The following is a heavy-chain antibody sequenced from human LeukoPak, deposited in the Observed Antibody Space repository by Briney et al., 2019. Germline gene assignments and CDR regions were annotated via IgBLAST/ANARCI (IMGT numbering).Heavy chain of an antibody. D-gene: IGHD2-2*01. CDR3: AREQEDCTGTTCYRAFDV. CDR1: GFTFGNYW. Sequence: GGSLRLSCAASGFTFGNYWINWVRQAPGKGLMWVSRVHSDGSITNYADSVKGRFSISRDSAQNTLYLQMSSLRSEDTAVYYCAREQEDCTGTTCYRAFDVWGQGTLVTVSS. J-gene: IGHJ3*01. V-gene: IGHV3-74*01. CDR2: VHSDGSIT.